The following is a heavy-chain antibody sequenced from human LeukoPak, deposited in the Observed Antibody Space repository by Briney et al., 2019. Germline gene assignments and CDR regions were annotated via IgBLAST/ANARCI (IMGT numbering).Heavy chain of an antibody. CDR2: IYTSGST. J-gene: IGHJ6*02. CDR3: ARARVVVPADSPDYYYYGMDV. D-gene: IGHD2-2*01. V-gene: IGHV4-4*07. CDR1: GGSISSYY. Sequence: SETLSLTCTVSGGSISSYYWSWIRQPAGKGLEWIGRIYTSGSTNYNPSLKSRVTMSVDTSKNQFSLKLSSATAADTAVYYCARARVVVPADSPDYYYYGMDVWGQGTTVTVSS.